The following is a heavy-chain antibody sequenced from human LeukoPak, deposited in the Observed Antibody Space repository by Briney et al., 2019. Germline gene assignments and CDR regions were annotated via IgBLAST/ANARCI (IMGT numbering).Heavy chain of an antibody. CDR3: VTGLGRTDHDY. V-gene: IGHV3-15*01. CDR1: GFTFSSTW. J-gene: IGHJ4*02. CDR2: IKRNIDGGTT. D-gene: IGHD1/OR15-1a*01. Sequence: GGSLRLSCAASGFTFSSTWMSWVRQAPGKGQEWVGRIKRNIDGGTTDYAAPVNGRFTISRDDSKNTLYLQMNSLKTEDTAVYYCVTGLGRTDHDYWGQGTLVTVSS.